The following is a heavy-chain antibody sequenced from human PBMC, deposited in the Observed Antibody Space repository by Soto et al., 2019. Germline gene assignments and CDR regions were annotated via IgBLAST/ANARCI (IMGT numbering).Heavy chain of an antibody. CDR3: ATATSLLPLDY. CDR2: TSYDGSNK. D-gene: IGHD2-15*01. V-gene: IGHV3-30*03. Sequence: QVQLVESGGGVVQPGRSLRLSCAASGFTFNDYGMHWVRQAPGKGLEWVAVTSYDGSNKLYADSVKGRFTISRDNSKNTLYLQMNSLRAEDTAVYYCATATSLLPLDYWGQGTLVTVSS. J-gene: IGHJ4*02. CDR1: GFTFNDYG.